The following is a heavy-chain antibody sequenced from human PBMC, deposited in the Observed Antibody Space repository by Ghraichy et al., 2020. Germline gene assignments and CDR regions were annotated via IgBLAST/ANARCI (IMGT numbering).Heavy chain of an antibody. Sequence: GGSLRLSCAASGFTFSSYAMHWVRQAPGKGLEYVSAISSNGGSTYYADSVKGRFTISRDNSKNTLYLQMGSLRAEDMAVYYCARAWEPGYYGMDVWGQGTTVTVSS. J-gene: IGHJ6*02. V-gene: IGHV3-64*02. CDR2: ISSNGGST. CDR3: ARAWEPGYYGMDV. CDR1: GFTFSSYA. D-gene: IGHD1-26*01.